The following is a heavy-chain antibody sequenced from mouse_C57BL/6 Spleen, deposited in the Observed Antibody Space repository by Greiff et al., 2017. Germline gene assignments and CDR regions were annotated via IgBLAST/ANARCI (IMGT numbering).Heavy chain of an antibody. CDR1: GFSLTSYG. D-gene: IGHD2-3*01. CDR3: ARRGDGYPFAY. Sequence: QVHVKQSGPGLVQPSQSLSITCTVSGFSLTSYGVHWVRQSPGKGLEWLGVIWSGGSTDYNAAFISRLSISKDNSKSQVFFKMNSLQADDTAIYYCARRGDGYPFAYWGQGTLVTVSA. CDR2: IWSGGST. V-gene: IGHV2-2*01. J-gene: IGHJ3*01.